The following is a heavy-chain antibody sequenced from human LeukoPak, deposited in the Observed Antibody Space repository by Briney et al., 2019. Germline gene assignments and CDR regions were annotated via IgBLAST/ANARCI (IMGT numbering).Heavy chain of an antibody. Sequence: GESLQISCNGCGYXFTSYWIGWVRQMPGKGLGWMGIIYPGDSATRYSSSFQGQVTISADKSISTAYLQWSSLKASDTAMYYCATRRDGYNYLPSYYYGMDVWGQGTTVTVSS. CDR3: ATRRDGYNYLPSYYYGMDV. J-gene: IGHJ6*02. V-gene: IGHV5-51*01. D-gene: IGHD5-24*01. CDR2: IYPGDSAT. CDR1: GYXFTSYW.